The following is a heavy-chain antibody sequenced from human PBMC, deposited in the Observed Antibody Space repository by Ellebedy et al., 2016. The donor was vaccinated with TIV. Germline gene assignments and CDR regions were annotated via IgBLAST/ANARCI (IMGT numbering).Heavy chain of an antibody. J-gene: IGHJ4*02. CDR1: GFTFSSSA. CDR3: AKDRSSSGYSMYYFDS. CDR2: VNWNSGHI. V-gene: IGHV3-9*01. D-gene: IGHD3-22*01. Sequence: SLKISXAASGFTFSSSAMHWVRQAPGKGLEWVSSVNWNSGHIDYADSVKGRFTISRDNAKNSLYLQMNSLRAEDTALYYCAKDRSSSGYSMYYFDSWGQGTPVTVSS.